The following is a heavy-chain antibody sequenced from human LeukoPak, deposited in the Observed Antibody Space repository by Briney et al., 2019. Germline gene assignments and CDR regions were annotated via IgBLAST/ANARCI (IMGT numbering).Heavy chain of an antibody. CDR3: ATYTHWVAGDV. CDR1: GFTFSDSW. CDR2: MNQDGSAK. V-gene: IGHV3-7*01. D-gene: IGHD3-16*01. J-gene: IGHJ6*02. Sequence: QSGGSLRLSCAASGFTFSDSWMSWVRQAPGKGLEWVANMNQDGSAKGYVDSVKGRFTISGDNARNSLYLQMSSLRPEDTAVYYCATYTHWVAGDVWGQGTTVTVSS.